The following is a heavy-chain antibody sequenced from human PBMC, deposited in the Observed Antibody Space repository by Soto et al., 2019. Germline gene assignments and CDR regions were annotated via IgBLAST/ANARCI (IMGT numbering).Heavy chain of an antibody. D-gene: IGHD7-27*01. CDR3: ANENWAVPDS. CDR1: GFIFSDCF. Sequence: LVESGGALVKPGGSLRLSCAASGFIFSDCFMSWIRQAPGTGLEWMSYISKDSGRATRYADSVRGRFTISRDNAKNPMIMQMTNLTVEDTAVSYWANENWAVPDSWGQGTLVSVSS. CDR2: ISKDSGRAT. J-gene: IGHJ4*02. V-gene: IGHV3-11*01.